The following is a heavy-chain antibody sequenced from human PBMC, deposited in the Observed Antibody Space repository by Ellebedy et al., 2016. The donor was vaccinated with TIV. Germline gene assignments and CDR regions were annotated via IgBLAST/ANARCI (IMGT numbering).Heavy chain of an antibody. CDR1: GGSISSGNW. D-gene: IGHD3-9*01. J-gene: IGHJ4*02. Sequence: SETLSLTXGVSGGSISSGNWWNWVRQPPGKGLEWIGEIHPSGSTNYNPALKSRVTISVDKSMDQFSLKLNSVTAADTAVYYCAGQLTGLSYWGQGTLVTVSS. CDR2: IHPSGST. V-gene: IGHV4-4*02. CDR3: AGQLTGLSY.